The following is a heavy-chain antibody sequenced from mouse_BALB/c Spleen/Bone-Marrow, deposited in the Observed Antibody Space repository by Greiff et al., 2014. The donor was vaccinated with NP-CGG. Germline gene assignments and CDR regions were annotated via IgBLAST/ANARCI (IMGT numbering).Heavy chain of an antibody. CDR3: ARMITTRGFDY. Sequence: QVQLKESGAELLKPGTSVKLSCKASGYTFTRYWMHWVKQRPGQGLEWIGELNPSNGHTNYNGKFKNKATVTVDKSSSTAYMQLSSLTSEGSAVYYCARMITTRGFDYWGQGTTLTVSS. V-gene: IGHV1S81*02. J-gene: IGHJ2*01. D-gene: IGHD2-4*01. CDR1: GYTFTRYW. CDR2: LNPSNGHT.